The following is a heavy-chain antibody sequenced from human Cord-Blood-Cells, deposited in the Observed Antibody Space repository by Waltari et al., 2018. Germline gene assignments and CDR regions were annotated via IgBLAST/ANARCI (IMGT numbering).Heavy chain of an antibody. Sequence: QVQLVQSGAEVKKPGSSVKVSCKASGGTFSSYAISWVRQAPGQGLEWMGGIIPIFGTANYAQKCQGRVTITADKSTSTAYMELSSLRSEDTAVYYCARDGAAPSNYWYFDLWGRGTLVTVSS. J-gene: IGHJ2*01. V-gene: IGHV1-69*06. D-gene: IGHD6-25*01. CDR3: ARDGAAPSNYWYFDL. CDR1: GGTFSSYA. CDR2: IIPIFGTA.